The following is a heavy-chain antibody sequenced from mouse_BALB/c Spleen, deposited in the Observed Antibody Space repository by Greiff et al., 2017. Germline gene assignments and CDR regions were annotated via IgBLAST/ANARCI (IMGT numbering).Heavy chain of an antibody. CDR1: GYSFTSYW. CDR3: ARRYFDY. CDR2: IDPSDSET. J-gene: IGHJ2*01. V-gene: IGHV1S126*01. Sequence: VQLQESGPQLVRPGASVKISCKASGYSFTSYWMHWVKQRPGQGLEWIGMIDPSDSETRLNQKFKDKATLTVDKSSSTAYMQLSSPTSEDSAVYYCARRYFDYWGQGTTLTVSS.